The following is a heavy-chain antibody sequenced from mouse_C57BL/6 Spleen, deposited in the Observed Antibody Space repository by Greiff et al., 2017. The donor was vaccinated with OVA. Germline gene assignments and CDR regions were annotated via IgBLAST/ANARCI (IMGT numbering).Heavy chain of an antibody. Sequence: VQLKQSGPELVKPGASVKISCKASGYTFTDYYMNWVKQSHGKSLEWIGDINPNNGGTSYNQKFKGKATLTVDKSSSTAYMELRSLTSEDSAVYYCARGGYYGRYYYAMDYWGQGTSVTVSS. CDR2: INPNNGGT. CDR3: ARGGYYGRYYYAMDY. J-gene: IGHJ4*01. V-gene: IGHV1-26*01. CDR1: GYTFTDYY. D-gene: IGHD1-1*01.